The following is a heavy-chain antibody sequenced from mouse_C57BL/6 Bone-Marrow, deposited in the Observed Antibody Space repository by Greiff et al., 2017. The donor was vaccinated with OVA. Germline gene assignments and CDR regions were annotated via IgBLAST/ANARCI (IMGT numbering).Heavy chain of an antibody. CDR3: AKPAYYYGSSYPYWYFDV. D-gene: IGHD1-1*01. CDR1: GFTFKDYY. CDR2: IDPDGGET. V-gene: IGHV14-2*01. J-gene: IGHJ1*03. Sequence: VQLQQSGAELVKPGASVKLSCTASGFTFKDYYMHWVKQRPEQGLEWIGRIDPDGGETKYAPNFQGKATITADTSSNTAYLQLSSLTSEDTAVYYCAKPAYYYGSSYPYWYFDVWGTGTTVTVSS.